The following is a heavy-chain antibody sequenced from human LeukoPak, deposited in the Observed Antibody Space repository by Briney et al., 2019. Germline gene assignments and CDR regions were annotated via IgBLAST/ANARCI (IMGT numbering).Heavy chain of an antibody. J-gene: IGHJ3*02. CDR3: AKDYGSGHLDAFDI. CDR1: GFTFSSYS. Sequence: PGGSLRLSCAASGFTFSSYSMNWVRQAPGKGLEWVSSISSSSSFIYYADSVKGRFTISRDNAKNSLYLQMNSLRAEDTAVYYCAKDYGSGHLDAFDIWGQGTMVTVSS. D-gene: IGHD3-10*01. CDR2: ISSSSSFI. V-gene: IGHV3-21*01.